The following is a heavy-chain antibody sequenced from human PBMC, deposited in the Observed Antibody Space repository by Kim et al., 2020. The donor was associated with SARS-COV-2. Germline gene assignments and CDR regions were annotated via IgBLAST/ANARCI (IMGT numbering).Heavy chain of an antibody. V-gene: IGHV3-11*01. D-gene: IGHD3-3*02. CDR3: ARAKAFTLLDP. Sequence: GGSLRLSCAASGFTFSDYYMGWIRQTPGKGLVWVSYISGSGGTIYYPDSVKGRSTISRANAQHSPYLQINSLRGEKTVLYYCARAKAFTLLDPSGQGTLV. CDR1: GFTFSDYY. CDR2: ISGSGGTI. J-gene: IGHJ5*02.